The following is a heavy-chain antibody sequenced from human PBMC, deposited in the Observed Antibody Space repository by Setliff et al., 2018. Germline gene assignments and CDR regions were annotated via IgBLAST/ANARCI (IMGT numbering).Heavy chain of an antibody. CDR3: AREGRWDYSYPIY. J-gene: IGHJ4*02. D-gene: IGHD4-4*01. Sequence: SETLSLTCSVSDDSFYSSSYYWAWIRQSPGRGLEWIGSISYDGATNYNSSLKSRVAMSLDVPERQFALKLSSVTAVDAAVYYCAREGRWDYSYPIYWGQGILVTVSS. CDR1: DDSFYSSSYY. V-gene: IGHV4-39*01. CDR2: ISYDGAT.